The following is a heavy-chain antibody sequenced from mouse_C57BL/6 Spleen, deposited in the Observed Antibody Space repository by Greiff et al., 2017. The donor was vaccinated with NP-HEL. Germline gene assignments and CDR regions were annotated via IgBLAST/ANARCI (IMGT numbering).Heavy chain of an antibody. CDR1: GYAFTNYL. D-gene: IGHD6-1*01. CDR2: INPGSGGT. Sequence: QVQLKQSGAELVRPGTSVKVSCKASGYAFTNYLIEWVKQRPGQGLEWIGVINPGSGGTNYNEKFKGKATLTADKSSNTAYMQLSSLTSEDSAVYFCARGAPGVACDYWGQGTTLTVSS. J-gene: IGHJ2*01. V-gene: IGHV1-54*01. CDR3: ARGAPGVACDY.